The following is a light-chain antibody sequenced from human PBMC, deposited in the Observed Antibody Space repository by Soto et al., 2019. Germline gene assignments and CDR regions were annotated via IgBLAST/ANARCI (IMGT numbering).Light chain of an antibody. CDR1: QSVRNY. J-gene: IGKJ4*01. Sequence: EIVLTQSPATLSLSPGEKATLSCRASQSVRNYLAWYQQKRGQAPRLLIYDASNRATGIPVRFSGSGSGTDFTLTISSLEPEDFAVYYCQQRSNWPRVTFGGGTKVEIK. CDR3: QQRSNWPRVT. CDR2: DAS. V-gene: IGKV3-11*01.